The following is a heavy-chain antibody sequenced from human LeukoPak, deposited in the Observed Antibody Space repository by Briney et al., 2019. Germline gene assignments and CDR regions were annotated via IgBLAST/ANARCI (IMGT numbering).Heavy chain of an antibody. CDR2: IYPGDSDT. J-gene: IGHJ6*02. V-gene: IGHV5-51*01. Sequence: GESLKVSCKGSGYRFTDYWIGWVRQMPGKGLEWMGIIYPGDSDTRYSPSFQGQVTISADKSINTAHLQWSSLKASDTAMYYCARGAAGTTPDYYYFGLDVWGQGTTVRVSS. CDR3: ARGAAGTTPDYYYFGLDV. CDR1: GYRFTDYW. D-gene: IGHD1-7*01.